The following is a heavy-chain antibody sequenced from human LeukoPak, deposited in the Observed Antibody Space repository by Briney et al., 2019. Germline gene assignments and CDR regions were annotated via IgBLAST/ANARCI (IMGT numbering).Heavy chain of an antibody. V-gene: IGHV3-49*04. D-gene: IGHD6-13*01. CDR2: IRSKAYGGTT. CDR1: GFTFSIYA. J-gene: IGHJ5*02. Sequence: GGSLRLACAASGFTFSIYAMSWVRQAPGKGLEWVGFIRSKAYGGTTEYAASVKGRFTISRDDSKSIAYLQMNSLKTEDTAVYYCTRVWDSSRTPARNNWFDPWGQGTLVTVSS. CDR3: TRVWDSSRTPARNNWFDP.